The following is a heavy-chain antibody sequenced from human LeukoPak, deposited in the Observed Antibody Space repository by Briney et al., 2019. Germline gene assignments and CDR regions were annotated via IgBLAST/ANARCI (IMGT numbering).Heavy chain of an antibody. CDR3: ARDAGDAFDI. Sequence: GRSLRLSCAASGFTFSSYGMHWVRQAPGKGLEWVSYISSSSSTIYYADSVKGRFTISRDNAKNSLYLQMNSLRAEDTAVYYCARDAGDAFDIWGQGTMVTVSS. J-gene: IGHJ3*02. CDR1: GFTFSSYG. V-gene: IGHV3-48*04. CDR2: ISSSSSTI.